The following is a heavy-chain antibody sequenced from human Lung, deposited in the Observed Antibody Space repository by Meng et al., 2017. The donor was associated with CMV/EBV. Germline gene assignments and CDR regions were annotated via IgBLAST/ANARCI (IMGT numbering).Heavy chain of an antibody. CDR2: ISTSSTYK. J-gene: IGHJ4*02. Sequence: GEXXKISCAASGFTFSVYNMNWGRQAPGKGLEWGSSISTSSTYKNYAESLKGRFNISRDNSKKTLYLQMNGLRAEDTAVYSCAGHYDSQSALEYWGPGELVNGAS. CDR3: AGHYDSQSALEY. D-gene: IGHD3-9*01. CDR1: GFTFSVYN. V-gene: IGHV3-21*01.